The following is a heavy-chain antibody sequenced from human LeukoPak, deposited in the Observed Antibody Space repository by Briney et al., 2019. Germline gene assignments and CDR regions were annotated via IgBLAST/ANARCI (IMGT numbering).Heavy chain of an antibody. Sequence: GGFLRLSCEASGFSMSVYWMSWVRQAPGKGLEWVGNIKQDGSERNYVDSVKGRFTISRDNAKKSLYLQMDSLRAEDAAVYYCARDWGAYYHFFDYWGQGTLVTVSS. D-gene: IGHD3-22*01. J-gene: IGHJ4*02. CDR1: GFSMSVYW. CDR3: ARDWGAYYHFFDY. V-gene: IGHV3-7*01. CDR2: IKQDGSER.